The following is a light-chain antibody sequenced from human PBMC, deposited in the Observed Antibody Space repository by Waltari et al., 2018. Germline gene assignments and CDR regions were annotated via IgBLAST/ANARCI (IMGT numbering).Light chain of an antibody. J-gene: IGLJ3*02. CDR1: SGHTSNI. CDR2: VNSDGSH. Sequence: QLVLTQSPSASASLGASVKLTCTLSSGHTSNIVAWLQQQPEKGPRYLMKVNSDGSHRKGDEIPDRFSGSSSGAERYLPISSLQSEDEADYYCQTGGHGTWVFGGGTKLTVL. CDR3: QTGGHGTWV. V-gene: IGLV4-69*01.